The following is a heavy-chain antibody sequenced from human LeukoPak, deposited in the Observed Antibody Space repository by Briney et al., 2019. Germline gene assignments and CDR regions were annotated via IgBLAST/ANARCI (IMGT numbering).Heavy chain of an antibody. CDR3: AKATGTLGN. J-gene: IGHJ4*02. Sequence: GGSLRLSCAASGFTFSTYGMSWVRQAPGKGLEWVSGTNSSGGRTYYADSVKGRFTISRDNSKNTLYLQMNSLTAEDTAIYYCAKATGTLGNWGQGTLVTVSS. V-gene: IGHV3-23*01. D-gene: IGHD1-1*01. CDR2: TNSSGGRT. CDR1: GFTFSTYG.